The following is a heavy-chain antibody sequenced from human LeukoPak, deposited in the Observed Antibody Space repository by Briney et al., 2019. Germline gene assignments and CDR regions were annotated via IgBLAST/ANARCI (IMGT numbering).Heavy chain of an antibody. CDR1: GFTFSDFD. D-gene: IGHD6-19*01. Sequence: GGSLRLSCAAPGFTFSDFDMNWVRQAPGKGPEWVSHISHSGISTYYADSVKGRFTVSRDNSKNTLYLQMNSLRAEDTALYYCAKQVAVTGIDYWGQGTLVTVSS. CDR3: AKQVAVTGIDY. J-gene: IGHJ4*02. CDR2: ISHSGIST. V-gene: IGHV3-23*01.